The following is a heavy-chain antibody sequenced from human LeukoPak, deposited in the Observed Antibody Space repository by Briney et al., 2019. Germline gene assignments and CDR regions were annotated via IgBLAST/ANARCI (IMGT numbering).Heavy chain of an antibody. V-gene: IGHV3-30*03. Sequence: PGGSLRLSCAASGFTFSSYGIHGVRQAPGKGLEGVAVISYDGSNKYYADSVKGRFTISRDNSKNTLHLQMNSLRAEDTAVYYCVREDPRTGYWFFDLWGRGTLVTVSS. CDR1: GFTFSSYG. J-gene: IGHJ2*01. CDR3: VREDPRTGYWFFDL. CDR2: ISYDGSNK.